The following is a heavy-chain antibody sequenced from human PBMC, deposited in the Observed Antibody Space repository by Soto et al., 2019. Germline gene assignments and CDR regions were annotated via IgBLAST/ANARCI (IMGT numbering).Heavy chain of an antibody. CDR3: AKPLERGYSYGPHLYYDYGMDV. V-gene: IGHV1-69*13. J-gene: IGHJ6*02. CDR1: GGTFSSYA. D-gene: IGHD5-18*01. CDR2: IIPIFGTA. Sequence: SVKVSCKASGGTFSSYAISWVRQAPGQGLEWMGGIIPIFGTANYAQKFQGRVTITADESTSTAYMELSSLRAEDTAVYYCAKPLERGYSYGPHLYYDYGMDVWGQGTTVTVSS.